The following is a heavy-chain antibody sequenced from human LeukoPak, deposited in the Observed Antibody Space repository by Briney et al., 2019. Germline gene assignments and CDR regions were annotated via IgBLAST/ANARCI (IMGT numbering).Heavy chain of an antibody. CDR1: GFTFSSYW. CDR2: INGDGSST. CDR3: ARDLVVTSDY. D-gene: IGHD2-2*01. V-gene: IGHV3-74*01. Sequence: GGSLRLSCAASGFTFSSYWMHWVRQAPGKGLVWVSRINGDGSSTTYADSVKGRFTISRDNAKNTLYLQMNGLRAEDTAVYYCARDLVVTSDYWGQGTLVTVSS. J-gene: IGHJ4*02.